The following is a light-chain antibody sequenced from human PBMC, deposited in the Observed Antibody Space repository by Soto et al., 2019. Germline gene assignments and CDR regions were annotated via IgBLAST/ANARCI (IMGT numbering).Light chain of an antibody. CDR3: QQLDSYPIT. CDR1: QGISSF. Sequence: DIQLTQSPSFLSASVGDRVTITFRASQGISSFLAWYQEKPGEAPKLLIYDASTLQSGVPSRFSGSGSGTEFTLTISSLQPEDFATYYCQQLDSYPITFGQGTRLEIK. CDR2: DAS. J-gene: IGKJ5*01. V-gene: IGKV1-9*01.